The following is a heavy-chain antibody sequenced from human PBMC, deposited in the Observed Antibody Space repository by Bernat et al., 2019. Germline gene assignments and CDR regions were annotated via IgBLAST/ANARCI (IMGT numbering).Heavy chain of an antibody. Sequence: EVQLVESGGGLVQPGGSLRLSCAASGFTFSSYWMSWVRQAPGKGLEWVANIKQDGSEIYYVDSVKGRFTISRDNAKNSLYLQMNSLRAEDTAVYYCAKDAITIFGVVLDYYYGMDVWGQGTTVTVSS. CDR3: AKDAITIFGVVLDYYYGMDV. CDR2: IKQDGSEI. V-gene: IGHV3-7*03. CDR1: GFTFSSYW. D-gene: IGHD3-3*01. J-gene: IGHJ6*02.